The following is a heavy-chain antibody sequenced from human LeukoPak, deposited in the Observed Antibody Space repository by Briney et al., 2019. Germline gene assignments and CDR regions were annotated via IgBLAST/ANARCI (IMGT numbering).Heavy chain of an antibody. CDR3: ARAIYHPYYYYYGMDV. CDR2: ISYDGSNK. Sequence: PGGSLRLSCAASGFTFSSYSMNWVRQAPGKGLEWVAVISYDGSNKYYADSVKGRFTISRDNSKNTLYLQMNSLRAEDTAVYYCARAIYHPYYYYYGMDVWGQGTTVTVSS. CDR1: GFTFSSYS. J-gene: IGHJ6*02. V-gene: IGHV3-30*03. D-gene: IGHD2/OR15-2a*01.